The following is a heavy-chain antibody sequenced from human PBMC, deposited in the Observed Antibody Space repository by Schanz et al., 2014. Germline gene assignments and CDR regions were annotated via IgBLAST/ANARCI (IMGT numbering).Heavy chain of an antibody. CDR2: ISAYNGHT. CDR3: ARAPTAYCSDTSCLGTPFDY. J-gene: IGHJ4*02. V-gene: IGHV1-18*01. D-gene: IGHD2-2*01. CDR1: GGTFSSYA. Sequence: QVQLVQSGAEVKKPGSPVKVSCKSSGGTFSSYAISWVRQAPGQGLEWMGWISAYNGHTDYAQKLQGRVTMTTDTSTSTAYMELRSLRSDDTAMYYCARAPTAYCSDTSCLGTPFDYWGQGTLVTVSS.